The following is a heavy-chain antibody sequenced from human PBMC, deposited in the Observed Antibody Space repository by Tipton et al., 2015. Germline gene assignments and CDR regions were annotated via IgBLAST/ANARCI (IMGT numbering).Heavy chain of an antibody. CDR1: GFTFSTYA. J-gene: IGHJ4*02. D-gene: IGHD5-18*01. CDR2: TRGSGAGT. V-gene: IGHV3-23*01. Sequence: SLRLSCAASGFTFSTYAMSWVRQAPGKGLEWVSVTRGSGAGTHYADSVKGRFTISRDNAKNSLYLQMNSLRAEDTAVYYCAREDTAIDFAYWGQGPLVTVSS. CDR3: AREDTAIDFAY.